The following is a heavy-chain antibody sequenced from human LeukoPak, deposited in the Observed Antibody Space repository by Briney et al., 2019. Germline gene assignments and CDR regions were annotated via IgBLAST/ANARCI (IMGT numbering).Heavy chain of an antibody. Sequence: GASVKVSCKASGYTFTSYDIHWVRQATGQGLEWMGWMNPNSGNTGYAQKFQGRVTMTRNTSIRTAYMELSSLRSEDTAGYYCARGGPVSSSSYRVHYYGMDVWGQGTTVTVSS. D-gene: IGHD6-13*01. CDR1: GYTFTSYD. CDR2: MNPNSGNT. CDR3: ARGGPVSSSSYRVHYYGMDV. J-gene: IGHJ6*02. V-gene: IGHV1-8*01.